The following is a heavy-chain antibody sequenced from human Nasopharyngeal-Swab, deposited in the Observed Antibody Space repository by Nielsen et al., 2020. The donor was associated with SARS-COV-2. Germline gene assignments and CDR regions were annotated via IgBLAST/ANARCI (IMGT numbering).Heavy chain of an antibody. V-gene: IGHV3-30-3*01. CDR1: GFTFSSYA. D-gene: IGHD3-3*01. CDR2: ISYDGSNK. J-gene: IGHJ3*02. CDR3: AREILRFLEWLLPDAFDI. Sequence: GGSLRLSCAASGFTFSSYAMHWVRQAPGKGLEWVAVISYDGSNKYYADSVKGRFTISRDNSKNTLYLQMNSLRAEDTAVYYCAREILRFLEWLLPDAFDIWGQGTMVTVSS.